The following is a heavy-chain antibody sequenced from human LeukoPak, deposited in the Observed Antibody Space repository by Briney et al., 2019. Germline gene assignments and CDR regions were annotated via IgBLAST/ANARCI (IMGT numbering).Heavy chain of an antibody. J-gene: IGHJ4*02. D-gene: IGHD6-19*01. CDR1: GGFISSYY. CDR2: MSYSGST. CDR3: PRHTSSGWYFIDY. V-gene: IGHV4-59*08. Sequence: SEALSLTCTVSGGFISSYYWSWIRQPPGKGLEWIGYMSYSGSTNYSPSLKSRVTISVDTSKKQFSLQLRSVTAAHPAVNYCPRHTSSGWYFIDYWGQGTLVIVSS.